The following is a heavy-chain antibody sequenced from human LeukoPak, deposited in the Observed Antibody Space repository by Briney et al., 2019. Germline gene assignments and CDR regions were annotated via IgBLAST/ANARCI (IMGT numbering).Heavy chain of an antibody. CDR3: ARDTFPSGSGSYSGPLDY. CDR1: GGSFSGYY. CDR2: INHSGST. V-gene: IGHV4-34*01. Sequence: PSETLSLTCAVYGGSFSGYYWSWIRQPPGKGLEWIGEINHSGSTNYNPSLKSRVTISVDTSKNQFSLKLSSVTAADTAVYYCARDTFPSGSGSYSGPLDYWGQGTLVTVSS. J-gene: IGHJ4*02. D-gene: IGHD3-10*01.